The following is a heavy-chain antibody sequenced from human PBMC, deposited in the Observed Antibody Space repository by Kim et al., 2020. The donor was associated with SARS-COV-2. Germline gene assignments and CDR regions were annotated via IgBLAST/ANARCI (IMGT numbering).Heavy chain of an antibody. CDR2: ISGSGGST. CDR1: GFTFSSYA. Sequence: GGSLRLSCAASGFTFSSYAMSWVRQAPGKGLEWVSAISGSGGSTYYADSVKGRFTISRDNSKNTLYLQMNSLRAEDTAVYYCAKDRSIMITFGGVIVGDYWGQGTLVTVSS. J-gene: IGHJ4*02. D-gene: IGHD3-16*02. CDR3: AKDRSIMITFGGVIVGDY. V-gene: IGHV3-23*01.